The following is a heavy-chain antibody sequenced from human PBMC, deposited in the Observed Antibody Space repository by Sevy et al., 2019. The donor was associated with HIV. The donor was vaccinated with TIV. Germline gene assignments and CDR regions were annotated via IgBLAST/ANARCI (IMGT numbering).Heavy chain of an antibody. J-gene: IGHJ5*02. V-gene: IGHV3-23*01. CDR2: ISGSGGST. Sequence: GGSLRLSCAASGFTFSSYAMSWVRQAPGKGLEWVSAISGSGGSTYYADSVKGRFTISRDNSKNTLYLQMNSLRAEDTAVYYCAKSMGDIVLMVYAPPFDPWGQGTLVTVSS. D-gene: IGHD2-8*01. CDR3: AKSMGDIVLMVYAPPFDP. CDR1: GFTFSSYA.